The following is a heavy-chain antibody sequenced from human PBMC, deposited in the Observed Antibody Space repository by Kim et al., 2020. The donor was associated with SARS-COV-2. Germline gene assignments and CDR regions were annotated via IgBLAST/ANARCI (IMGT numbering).Heavy chain of an antibody. D-gene: IGHD2-2*01. V-gene: IGHV3-33*06. CDR1: GFTFSSYG. J-gene: IGHJ4*02. CDR3: AKEGVGYCSSTSCYGGWNY. Sequence: GGSLRLSCAASGFTFSSYGMHWVRQAPGKGLEWVAVIWYDGSNKYYADSVKGRFTISRDNSKNTLYLQMNSLRAEDTAVYYCAKEGVGYCSSTSCYGGWNYWGQRTLVTVSS. CDR2: IWYDGSNK.